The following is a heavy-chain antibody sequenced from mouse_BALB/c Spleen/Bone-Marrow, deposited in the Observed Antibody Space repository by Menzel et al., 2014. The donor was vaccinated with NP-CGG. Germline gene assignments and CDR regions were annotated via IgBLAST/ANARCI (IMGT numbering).Heavy chain of an antibody. D-gene: IGHD1-1*01. V-gene: IGHV5-6-3*01. CDR1: GFTFSSYG. Sequence: EVMLVESGGGLVQPGGSLKLSCAASGFTFSSYGMSWVRQTPDKRLELVATLNSNGGSTYYPDSVKGRFTISRDNAKNTLYLQMSSLKSEDTAMYYCARDYYGSSYAMDYWGQGTSVTVSS. CDR3: ARDYYGSSYAMDY. CDR2: LNSNGGST. J-gene: IGHJ4*01.